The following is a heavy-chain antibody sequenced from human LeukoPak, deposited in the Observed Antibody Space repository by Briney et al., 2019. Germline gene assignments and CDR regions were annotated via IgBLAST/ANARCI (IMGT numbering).Heavy chain of an antibody. D-gene: IGHD5-12*01. CDR3: ARRRGTGYDAGVDY. CDR1: GYSFSNYW. V-gene: IGHV5-51*01. Sequence: GESLKISCKASGYSFSNYWIAWVRQMPGKGLEWMGIIWPGDSDTKYSPSFQGQVTISADKSISTAYLQWSSLKAPDSAVYYCARRRGTGYDAGVDYWGQGTLVTVSS. CDR2: IWPGDSDT. J-gene: IGHJ4*02.